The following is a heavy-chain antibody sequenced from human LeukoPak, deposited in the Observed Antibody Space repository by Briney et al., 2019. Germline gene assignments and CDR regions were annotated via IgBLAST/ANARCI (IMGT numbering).Heavy chain of an antibody. CDR1: GFTFSDHF. D-gene: IGHD1-1*01. V-gene: IGHV3-72*01. CDR2: IRKKPNSYTT. Sequence: GGSLRLSCAASGFTFSDHFMDWVRQAPGKGLEWVGRIRKKPNSYTTEYAASVKGRFTFSRDDSKNSLYLQMNSLETEDTAVYYCGRVSAKTGATDALDLWAKGQWSPSLQ. J-gene: IGHJ3*01. CDR3: GRVSAKTGATDALDL.